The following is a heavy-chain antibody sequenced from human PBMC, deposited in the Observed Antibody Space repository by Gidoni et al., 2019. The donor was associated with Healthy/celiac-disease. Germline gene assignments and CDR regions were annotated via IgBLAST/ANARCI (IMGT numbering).Heavy chain of an antibody. V-gene: IGHV3-21*01. CDR3: ARAGDYVSLFDY. Sequence: EVQLVESGGGLVKPGVSLRLSCSASGFTSSSFSMNWVGLAPGQGLEWVSYISSSSSYIYYADSVKGRFTISRDNAKNSLYLQMNSLRAEDTAVYYCARAGDYVSLFDYWGQGTLVTVSS. D-gene: IGHD4-17*01. J-gene: IGHJ4*02. CDR1: GFTSSSFS. CDR2: ISSSSSYI.